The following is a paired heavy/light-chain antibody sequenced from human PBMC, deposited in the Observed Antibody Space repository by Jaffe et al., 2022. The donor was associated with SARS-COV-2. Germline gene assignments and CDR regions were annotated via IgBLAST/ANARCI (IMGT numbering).Light chain of an antibody. V-gene: IGLV2-14*01. CDR2: DVN. CDR1: SSDVGGYHY. CDR3: SSYASSSTYV. Sequence: QSALTQPASVSGSPGQSLTISCTGTSSDVGGYHYVSWYQQHPGKAPKLIIFDVNNRPSGVSNRFSASKSGNTASLTISGLQAEDEADYYCSSYASSSTYVFGTGTKVTVL. J-gene: IGLJ1*01.
Heavy chain of an antibody. Sequence: EVRLLESGGGLVQPGGSLRLSCAASGFTFSTYAMTWVRQAPGKGLEWVSAISGRADNTYYADPVKGRFTISRDNFKNTLYLRMDSLRTEDTAVYYCAKAWDWRDPYYYYGMDVWGQGTTVTVSS. J-gene: IGHJ6*02. CDR3: AKAWDWRDPYYYYGMDV. D-gene: IGHD3-9*01. V-gene: IGHV3-23*01. CDR2: ISGRADNT. CDR1: GFTFSTYA.